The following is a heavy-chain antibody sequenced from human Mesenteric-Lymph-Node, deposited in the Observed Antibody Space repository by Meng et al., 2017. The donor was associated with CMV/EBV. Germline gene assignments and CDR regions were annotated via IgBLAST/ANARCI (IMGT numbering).Heavy chain of an antibody. CDR3: ARAPLVVPASMRIYPLDY. J-gene: IGHJ4*01. CDR2: INPYTDDA. Sequence: ASVKVSCKTSGYTFTGYYIHWVRQAPGQGLEWLGWINPYTDDAKYAQKFQGRATITRDTSISTAYVELNSLTSDDTAMYYCARAPLVVPASMRIYPLDYWGHGTLVTVSS. V-gene: IGHV1-2*02. D-gene: IGHD2-2*01. CDR1: GYTFTGYY.